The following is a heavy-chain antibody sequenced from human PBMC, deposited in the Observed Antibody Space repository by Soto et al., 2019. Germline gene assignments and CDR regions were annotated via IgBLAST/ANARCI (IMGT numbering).Heavy chain of an antibody. Sequence: PSETLSLTCTVSGGSISSYYWSWIRQPPGKGLEWIGYIYYSGSTNYNPSLKSRVTISVDTSKNQFSLKLSSVTAADTAVYYCARVTTSAFDIWGQGNMLTVSS. CDR3: ARVTTSAFDI. J-gene: IGHJ3*02. D-gene: IGHD4-17*01. V-gene: IGHV4-59*01. CDR1: GGSISSYY. CDR2: IYYSGST.